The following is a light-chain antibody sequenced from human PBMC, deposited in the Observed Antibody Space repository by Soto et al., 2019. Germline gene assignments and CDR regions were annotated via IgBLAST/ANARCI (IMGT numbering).Light chain of an antibody. Sequence: QSALTQPASVSGSPGQSITLSYTGTSSEVGNYDFFSWYQQHTGKAPKLIIYEVTNRPSGISNRFSGSKSSKTASLTLSGLQSEDQAAYYCRAYTTSNTPIYVFGTGTKVTLL. J-gene: IGLJ1*01. CDR3: RAYTTSNTPIYV. CDR2: EVT. CDR1: SSEVGNYDF. V-gene: IGLV2-14*01.